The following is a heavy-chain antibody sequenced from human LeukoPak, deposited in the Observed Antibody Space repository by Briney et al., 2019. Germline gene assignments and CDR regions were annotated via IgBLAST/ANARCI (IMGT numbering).Heavy chain of an antibody. CDR2: LGSDGRT. CDR1: GFGVSGNA. V-gene: IGHV3-23*01. CDR3: AKGISGSYVVSY. J-gene: IGHJ4*02. Sequence: PGGSLRLSCEASGFGVSGNAMAWVRQAAGKGLQWVSGLGSDGRTHYADSVRGRFTISRDESKNTVYLQMNSLRAEDTAVYYCAKGISGSYVVSYWGQGTLVTVSS. D-gene: IGHD1-26*01.